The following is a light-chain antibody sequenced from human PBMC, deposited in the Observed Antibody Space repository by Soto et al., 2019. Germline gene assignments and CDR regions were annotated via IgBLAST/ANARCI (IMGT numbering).Light chain of an antibody. Sequence: DIVMTQTPLSLSVTPGQPASISCKSSQSLLHSDGKTSLDWYLQKPGQPQQLLIYVVSNRYSGVPYRFSGSGSGTDFTLKISGVEAEDVGVYDCKQSRRFPLVFGQGTKVDIK. J-gene: IGKJ1*01. CDR1: QSLLHSDGKTS. V-gene: IGKV2D-29*01. CDR3: KQSRRFPLV. CDR2: VVS.